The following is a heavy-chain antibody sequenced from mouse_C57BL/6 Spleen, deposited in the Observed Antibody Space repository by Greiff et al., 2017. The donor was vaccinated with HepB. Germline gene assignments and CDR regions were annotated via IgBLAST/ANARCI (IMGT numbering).Heavy chain of an antibody. J-gene: IGHJ2*01. CDR3: ARYGNYVGYFDY. Sequence: QVQLQQPGTELVKPGASVKLSCKASGYTFTSYWMHWVKQRPGQGLEWIGNINPSNGGTNYNEKFKSKATLTVDKSSSTAYMQLSSLTSEDSAVYDCARYGNYVGYFDYWGQGTTLTVSS. CDR2: INPSNGGT. D-gene: IGHD2-1*01. CDR1: GYTFTSYW. V-gene: IGHV1-53*01.